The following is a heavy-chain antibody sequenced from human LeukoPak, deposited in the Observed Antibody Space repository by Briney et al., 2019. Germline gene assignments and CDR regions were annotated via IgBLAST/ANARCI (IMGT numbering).Heavy chain of an antibody. V-gene: IGHV4-34*01. Sequence: SETLSLTRAVYGGSFSGYYWNWIRQPPGKGLEWIGEINNSGSTNYNPSLKSRVTISRDTFKNQFSLKLSSVTAADTAVYYCARGRAFFDWGQGTLVTVSS. J-gene: IGHJ4*02. CDR3: ARGRAFFD. D-gene: IGHD3-3*02. CDR1: GGSFSGYY. CDR2: INNSGST.